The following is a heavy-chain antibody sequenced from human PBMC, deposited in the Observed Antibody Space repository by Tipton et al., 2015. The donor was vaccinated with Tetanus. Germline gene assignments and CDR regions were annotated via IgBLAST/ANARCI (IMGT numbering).Heavy chain of an antibody. Sequence: LRLSCTVSGGSVSSGSYYWSWIRQRPGKGLEWIGYMFYGGSPKYNPSLKSRVTILVDKSKNQLSLKLRSVTAADTAVYFCARDPYYNGGGYFDYWGQGTLVTVSS. J-gene: IGHJ4*02. V-gene: IGHV4-61*01. CDR3: ARDPYYNGGGYFDY. CDR1: GGSVSSGSYY. D-gene: IGHD3-10*01. CDR2: MFYGGSP.